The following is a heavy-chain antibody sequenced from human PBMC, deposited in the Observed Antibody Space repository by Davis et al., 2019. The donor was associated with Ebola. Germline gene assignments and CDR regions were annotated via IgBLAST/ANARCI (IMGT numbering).Heavy chain of an antibody. Sequence: SLNTPCPSPGFTFSSYGMHWVRQAPGKGLEWVSFIRYDGSNKYYADSVKGRFTISRDNSKNTLYLQMNSLRAEDTAVYYCAREFGGVDYWGQGTLVTVSS. D-gene: IGHD3-16*01. CDR1: GFTFSSYG. CDR2: IRYDGSNK. CDR3: AREFGGVDY. J-gene: IGHJ4*02. V-gene: IGHV3-30*02.